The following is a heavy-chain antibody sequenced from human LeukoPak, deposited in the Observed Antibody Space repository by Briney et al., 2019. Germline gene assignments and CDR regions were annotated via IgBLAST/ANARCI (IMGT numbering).Heavy chain of an antibody. Sequence: GGSLRLPCVVSGFSLSSFWMSWVRQAPGKGLECVANIKYDGSAEFYVDSVKGRFTIFRDNAKNSLYLQMNSLSAEDTAVYYCATRPDIATTGPGWFDPWGQGTPVTVSS. D-gene: IGHD6-13*01. J-gene: IGHJ5*02. V-gene: IGHV3-7*01. CDR2: IKYDGSAE. CDR3: ATRPDIATTGPGWFDP. CDR1: GFSLSSFW.